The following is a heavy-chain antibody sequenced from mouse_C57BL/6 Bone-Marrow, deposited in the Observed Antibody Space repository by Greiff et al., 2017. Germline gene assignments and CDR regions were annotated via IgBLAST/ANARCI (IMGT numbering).Heavy chain of an antibody. CDR3: TREGFDY. J-gene: IGHJ2*01. Sequence: VQLQQSGAELVRPGASVTLSCKASGYTFTDYEMHWVKQTPVHGLEWIGAIDPGTGGTAYNQKFKGKAILTADKSSSTAYMELRSLTSEDSAVYYCTREGFDYWGQGTTLSVSS. V-gene: IGHV1-15*01. CDR2: IDPGTGGT. CDR1: GYTFTDYE.